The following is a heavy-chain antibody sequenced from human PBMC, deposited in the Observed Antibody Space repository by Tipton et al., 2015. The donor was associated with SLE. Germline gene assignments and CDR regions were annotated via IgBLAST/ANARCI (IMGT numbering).Heavy chain of an antibody. V-gene: IGHV4-4*07. CDR2: IYTSGST. CDR3: ARGRIAVAGNHFDY. Sequence: TLSLTCSVSGGSISSNYWSWIRQPAGKGLEWIGRIYTSGSTNYNPSLKSRVTISVDTSKNQFSLKLSSVTAADTAVYYCARGRIAVAGNHFDYWGQGTLVTVSS. CDR1: GGSISSNY. J-gene: IGHJ4*02. D-gene: IGHD6-19*01.